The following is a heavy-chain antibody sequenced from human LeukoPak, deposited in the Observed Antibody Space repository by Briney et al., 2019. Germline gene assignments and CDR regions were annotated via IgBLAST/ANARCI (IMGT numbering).Heavy chain of an antibody. CDR1: GFTFSSYG. J-gene: IGHJ4*02. Sequence: GRPLRLSCAASGFTFSSYGMHWVRQAPGKGLEWVAVISYDGSNKYYADSVKGRFTISRDNSKNTLYLQMNSLRAEDTAVYYCAKDFYRDIAAAGTSWGQGTLVTVSS. CDR3: AKDFYRDIAAAGTS. CDR2: ISYDGSNK. D-gene: IGHD6-13*01. V-gene: IGHV3-30*18.